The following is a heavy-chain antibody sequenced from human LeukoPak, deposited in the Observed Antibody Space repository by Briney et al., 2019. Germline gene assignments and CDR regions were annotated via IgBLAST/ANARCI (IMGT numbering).Heavy chain of an antibody. CDR2: IYYSGST. Sequence: SETLSLTCTVSGGSISSRSYYWGWSRQPPGKGLEWIGSIYYSGSTYYNPSLKSRVTISVDTSKNQFSLKLSSVTAADTAVYYCARALYGGAVAVHVWGQGTLVTVSS. CDR1: GGSISSRSYY. V-gene: IGHV4-39*07. D-gene: IGHD6-19*01. CDR3: ARALYGGAVAVHV. J-gene: IGHJ4*02.